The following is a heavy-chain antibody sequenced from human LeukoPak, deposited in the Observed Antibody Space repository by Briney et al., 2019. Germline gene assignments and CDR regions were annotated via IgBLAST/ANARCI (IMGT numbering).Heavy chain of an antibody. CDR2: IYTSGST. V-gene: IGHV4-4*09. CDR3: ARTLAYYDFWSGYYLGWFDP. CDR1: GGSISSYY. Sequence: SETLSLTCTVSGGSISSYYWSWIRQPPGKGLEWIGYIYTSGSTNYNPSLKSRVTISVDTSKNQFSLKLSSVTAAGTAVYYCARTLAYYDFWSGYYLGWFDPWGQGTLVTVSS. J-gene: IGHJ5*02. D-gene: IGHD3-3*01.